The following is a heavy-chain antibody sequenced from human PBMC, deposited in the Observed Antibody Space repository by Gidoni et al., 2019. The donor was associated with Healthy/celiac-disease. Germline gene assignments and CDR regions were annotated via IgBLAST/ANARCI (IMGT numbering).Heavy chain of an antibody. CDR2: ISAYNGNT. CDR3: ASSTGYYYDSSGPHAFDI. Sequence: QVQLVQSGAEVKKPGASVTVSCKASGYTFTSYGISWVRQAPGQGLEWMGWISAYNGNTNYAQKLQGRVTMTTDTSTSTAYMELRSLRSDDTAVYYCASSTGYYYDSSGPHAFDIWGQGTMVTVSS. V-gene: IGHV1-18*01. CDR1: GYTFTSYG. J-gene: IGHJ3*02. D-gene: IGHD3-22*01.